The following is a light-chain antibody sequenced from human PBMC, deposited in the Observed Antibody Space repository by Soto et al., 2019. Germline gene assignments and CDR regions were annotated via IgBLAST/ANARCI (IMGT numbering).Light chain of an antibody. Sequence: DIQMTQSPSTLSASVGDRVTITCRASQSISSWLAWYQQKPGKAPKSLIYDASSLESGAPSRFSGSGSGAEFTLTINSLQPDDFATYYCQHYNTYPWAVGQGTKVDIK. V-gene: IGKV1-5*01. CDR2: DAS. CDR1: QSISSW. CDR3: QHYNTYPWA. J-gene: IGKJ1*01.